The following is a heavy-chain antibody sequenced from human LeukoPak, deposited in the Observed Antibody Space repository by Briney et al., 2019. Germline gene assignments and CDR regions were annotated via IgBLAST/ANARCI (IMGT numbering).Heavy chain of an antibody. CDR1: GFTFSSYS. D-gene: IGHD6-13*01. V-gene: IGHV3-21*01. Sequence: GGSLRLSCAASGFTFSSYSVNWVRQAPGKGLEWVSFISSSSSYIYYADSVKGRFIISRDNAKNSLFLQMNSPRAEDTAVYYCARASSSWYYFDYWGQGTLVTVSS. CDR2: ISSSSSYI. J-gene: IGHJ4*02. CDR3: ARASSSWYYFDY.